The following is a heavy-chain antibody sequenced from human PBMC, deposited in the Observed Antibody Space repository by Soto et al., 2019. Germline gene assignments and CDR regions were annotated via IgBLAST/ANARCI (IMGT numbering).Heavy chain of an antibody. J-gene: IGHJ3*01. CDR3: ARGITMVRGVLLDAFDL. D-gene: IGHD3-10*01. Sequence: QVQLVQSGAEVKKPGASVKVSCKASGYTFTGYYMHWVRQAPGQGLEWMGWINPNSGGTNYAQKFQGWVTMTRDTSISTDYMELSRLRSDDTAVYYCARGITMVRGVLLDAFDLWGQATMVTVTS. CDR2: INPNSGGT. V-gene: IGHV1-2*04. CDR1: GYTFTGYY.